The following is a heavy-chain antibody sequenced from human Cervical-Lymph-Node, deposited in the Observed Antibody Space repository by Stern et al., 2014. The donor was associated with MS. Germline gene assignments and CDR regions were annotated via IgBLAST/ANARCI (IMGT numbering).Heavy chain of an antibody. D-gene: IGHD1-1*01. Sequence: QLVQSGAEVKKPGESLKISCKGSGYTFTNNWIAWVRQMPGKGLEWMGIIYPDDSDIRYSPALQGQVTISADKSISTAYLQWSGLKPADSAVYYCARHPPRRKWDDPNYGMDVWGQGTTVTVSS. J-gene: IGHJ6*02. CDR2: IYPDDSDI. CDR3: ARHPPRRKWDDPNYGMDV. CDR1: GYTFTNNW. V-gene: IGHV5-51*01.